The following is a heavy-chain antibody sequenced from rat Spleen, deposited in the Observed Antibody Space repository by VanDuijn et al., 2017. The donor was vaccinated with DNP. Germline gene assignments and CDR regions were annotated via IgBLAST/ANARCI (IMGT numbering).Heavy chain of an antibody. J-gene: IGHJ1*01. CDR1: GYTFTSYY. D-gene: IGHD1-4*01. CDR3: ARRRLPYWYFDF. CDR2: INMGSGGT. Sequence: QVQLQQFGAELAKPGSSVKISCKASGYTFTSYYISWIKQTTGQGLEYIGYINMGSGGTNYNEKFKGKATLTVDKSSSTAFMQLSSLTPDDSAVYYCARRRLPYWYFDFWGPGTMVTVSS. V-gene: IGHV1-43*01.